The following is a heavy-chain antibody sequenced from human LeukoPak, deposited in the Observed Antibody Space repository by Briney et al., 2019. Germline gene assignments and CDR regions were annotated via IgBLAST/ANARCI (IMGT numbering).Heavy chain of an antibody. CDR1: GFTFSSYG. V-gene: IGHV3-48*04. J-gene: IGHJ5*02. CDR3: ARTISSSWYNWFDP. D-gene: IGHD6-13*01. Sequence: GGSLRLSCAASGFTFSSYGMHWVRQAPGKGLEWVSYISSSSSTIYYADSVKSRFTISRDNAKNSLYLQMNSLRAEDTAVYYCARTISSSWYNWFDPWGQGTLVTVSS. CDR2: ISSSSSTI.